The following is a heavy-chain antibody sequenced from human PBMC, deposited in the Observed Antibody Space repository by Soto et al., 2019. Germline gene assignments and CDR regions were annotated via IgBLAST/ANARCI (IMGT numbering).Heavy chain of an antibody. CDR1: GFTFSDYY. D-gene: IGHD2-21*02. J-gene: IGHJ6*02. V-gene: IGHV3-11*01. Sequence: QVPLVESGGGLVKPGGSLRLSCAASGFTFSDYYMSWIRQAPGKGLEWVSYISSSGSTIYYADSVKGRFTISRDNAKNSLYLQMNSLRAEDTAVYYCARSAYCGGDCYPSYYYYYGMDVWGQGTTVTVSS. CDR3: ARSAYCGGDCYPSYYYYYGMDV. CDR2: ISSSGSTI.